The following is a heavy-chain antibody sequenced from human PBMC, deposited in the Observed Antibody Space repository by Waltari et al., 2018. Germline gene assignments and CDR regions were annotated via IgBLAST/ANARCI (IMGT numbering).Heavy chain of an antibody. CDR1: GYSISSGYY. CDR2: IYHSGST. D-gene: IGHD3-3*01. V-gene: IGHV4-38-2*01. Sequence: QVQLQESGPGLVKPSETLSLTCAVSGYSISSGYYWGWIRQPPGKGLEWIGSIYHSGSTYYNPSLKSRVTISVDTSENQFSLKLSSVTAADTAVYYCARGGVNGRFDYWGQGTLVTVSS. CDR3: ARGGVNGRFDY. J-gene: IGHJ4*02.